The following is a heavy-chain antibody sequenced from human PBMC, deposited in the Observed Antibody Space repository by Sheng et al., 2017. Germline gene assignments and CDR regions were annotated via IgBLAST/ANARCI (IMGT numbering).Heavy chain of an antibody. J-gene: IGHJ6*02. D-gene: IGHD6-19*01. CDR2: ISSSGSTI. V-gene: IGHV3-48*03. CDR3: ARDWPRDGWAVLYYGMDV. Sequence: EVQLVESGGGLVQPGGSLRLSCAASGFTFSSYEMNWVRQAPGKGLEWVSYISSSGSTIYYADSVKGRFTISRDNAKNSLYLQMNSLRAEDTAVYYCARDWPRDGWAVLYYGMDVWGQGTTVTVSS. CDR1: GFTFSSYE.